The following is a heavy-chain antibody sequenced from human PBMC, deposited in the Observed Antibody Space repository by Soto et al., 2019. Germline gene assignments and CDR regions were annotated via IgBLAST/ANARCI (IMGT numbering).Heavy chain of an antibody. D-gene: IGHD6-19*01. CDR2: ISGSGGST. CDR3: AKIQYSSEAYYYYGVDV. J-gene: IGHJ6*02. V-gene: IGHV3-23*01. Sequence: EVQLLESGGGLVQPGGSLRLSCAASGFTFSSYAMTWVRQAPGKGLAWVSTISGSGGSTYYADSVKGLFTISRDNCTNALLVQMNSLKAEDTAVYYCAKIQYSSEAYYYYGVDVWGQGTTVSVCS. CDR1: GFTFSSYA.